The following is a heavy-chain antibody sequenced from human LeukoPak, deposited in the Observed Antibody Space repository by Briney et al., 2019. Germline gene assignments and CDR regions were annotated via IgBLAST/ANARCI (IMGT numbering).Heavy chain of an antibody. CDR3: ARVRYPLQKPYYYYYMDV. CDR1: GYTFTSYG. Sequence: ASVNVSCKASGYTFTSYGISWVRQAPGQGLEWMGWISAYNGNTNYAQKLQGRVTMTTDTSTSTAYMELRTLRPDDTAVYYCARVRYPLQKPYYYYYMDVWGKGTTVTVSS. CDR2: ISAYNGNT. D-gene: IGHD4-11*01. J-gene: IGHJ6*03. V-gene: IGHV1-18*01.